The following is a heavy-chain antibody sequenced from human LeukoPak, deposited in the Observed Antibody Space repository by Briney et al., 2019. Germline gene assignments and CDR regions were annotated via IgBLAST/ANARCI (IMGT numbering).Heavy chain of an antibody. CDR1: GFTFSSYA. CDR3: AKRLTGYSSGWHDAFDI. V-gene: IGHV3-23*01. CDR2: ISGSGGST. Sequence: GGSLRLSCAASGFTFSSYAMSWVRQAPGKGLEWVSAISGSGGSTYYADSVKGRFTVSRDNSKNTLYLQMNSLRAEDTAVHYCAKRLTGYSSGWHDAFDIWGQGTMVTVSS. J-gene: IGHJ3*02. D-gene: IGHD6-19*01.